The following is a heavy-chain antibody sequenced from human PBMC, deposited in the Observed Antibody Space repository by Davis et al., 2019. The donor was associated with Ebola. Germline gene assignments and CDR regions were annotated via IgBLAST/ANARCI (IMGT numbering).Heavy chain of an antibody. J-gene: IGHJ4*02. CDR2: IYYSGST. V-gene: IGHV4-59*01. CDR1: GGSISSYY. Sequence: MPSETLSLTCTVSGGSISSYYWSWIRQPPGKGLEWIGYIYYSGSTNYNPSLKSRVTISVDTSKNQFSLKLSSVTAADTAVYYCARSSDFWSGYYSPPPLTTFVYWGQGTLVTVSS. D-gene: IGHD3-3*01. CDR3: ARSSDFWSGYYSPPPLTTFVY.